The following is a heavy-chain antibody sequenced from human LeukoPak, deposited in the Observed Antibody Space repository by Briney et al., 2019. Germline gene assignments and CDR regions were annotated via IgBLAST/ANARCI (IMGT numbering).Heavy chain of an antibody. D-gene: IGHD3-10*01. CDR3: AREYLGEYTLDY. CDR1: GFTFSSYG. CDR2: IWYDGSNK. Sequence: PGGSLRLSCAASGFTFSSYGMHWVRQAPGKGLEWVAVIWYDGSNKYYADSVKGRFTISRDNSKNTLYLQMNSLRAEDTAVYYCAREYLGEYTLDYWGQGTLVTVSS. J-gene: IGHJ4*02. V-gene: IGHV3-33*01.